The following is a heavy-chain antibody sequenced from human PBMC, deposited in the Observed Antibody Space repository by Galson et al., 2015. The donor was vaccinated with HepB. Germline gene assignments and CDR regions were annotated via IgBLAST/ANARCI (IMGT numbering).Heavy chain of an antibody. J-gene: IGHJ4*02. CDR2: IYYSGST. CDR1: GGSISSSSYY. V-gene: IGHV4-39*01. Sequence: QVQLQESGPGLVKPSETLSLTCTVSGGSISSSSYYWGWIRQPPGKGLEWIGSIYYSGSTYYNPSLKSRVTISVDTSKNQFSLKLSSVTAADTAVYYCARTPYGDFGKVDYWGQGTLVTVSS. D-gene: IGHD4-17*01. CDR3: ARTPYGDFGKVDY.